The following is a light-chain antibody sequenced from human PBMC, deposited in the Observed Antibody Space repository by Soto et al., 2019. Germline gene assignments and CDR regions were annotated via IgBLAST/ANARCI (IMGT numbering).Light chain of an antibody. CDR3: QQYGNSPIT. V-gene: IGKV3-20*01. J-gene: IGKJ5*01. Sequence: EIVLTQSPGTLSLSPGERATLSCRASHIVTSSYLTWYQQKPGQAPRLLIYGASNRATGIPDRFSGSGSGTDFTLIINRLEPEDFAVFYCQQYGNSPITFGQGTRLEIK. CDR2: GAS. CDR1: HIVTSSY.